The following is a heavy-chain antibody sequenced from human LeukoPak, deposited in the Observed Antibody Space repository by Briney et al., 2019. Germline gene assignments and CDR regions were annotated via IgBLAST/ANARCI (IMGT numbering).Heavy chain of an antibody. V-gene: IGHV4-59*08. Sequence: SETLSLTCTVSGGSISSYYWSWIRQPPGKGLEWIGYIYYSGSTNYNPSLKSRVTISVDTSKNQFSLKLSSVTAADTAVYYCARHTAMVTFFDYWGQGTLVPVSS. D-gene: IGHD5-18*01. CDR3: ARHTAMVTFFDY. CDR1: GGSISSYY. J-gene: IGHJ4*02. CDR2: IYYSGST.